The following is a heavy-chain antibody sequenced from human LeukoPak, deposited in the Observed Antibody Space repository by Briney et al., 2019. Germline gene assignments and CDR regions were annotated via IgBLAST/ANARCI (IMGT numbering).Heavy chain of an antibody. Sequence: HSETLSLTCAVYGGSFSGYYWSWIRQPPGKGLEWIGEINHSGSTNYNPSLKGRVTISVDTSKNQFSLKLTSVTAADTAVYYCAKQTGSGLFILPGGQGTLVTVSS. CDR2: INHSGST. D-gene: IGHD3/OR15-3a*01. J-gene: IGHJ4*02. CDR3: AKQTGSGLFILP. V-gene: IGHV4-34*01. CDR1: GGSFSGYY.